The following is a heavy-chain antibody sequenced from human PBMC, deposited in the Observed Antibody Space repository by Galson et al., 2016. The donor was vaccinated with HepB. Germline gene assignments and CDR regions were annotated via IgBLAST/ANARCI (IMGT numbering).Heavy chain of an antibody. CDR3: ARLNRLFGAFDI. D-gene: IGHD3-22*01. V-gene: IGHV4-61*07. CDR2: IYSSGNT. Sequence: GYIYSSGNTNYNPSLKSRVTISVDTSKKQFSVRLTSVTAADTAVYYCARLNRLFGAFDIWGPGTMVAVSS. J-gene: IGHJ3*02.